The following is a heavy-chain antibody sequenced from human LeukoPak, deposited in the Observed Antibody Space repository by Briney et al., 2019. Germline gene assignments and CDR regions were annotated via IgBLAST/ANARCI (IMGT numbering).Heavy chain of an antibody. J-gene: IGHJ6*02. Sequence: PSVKVSCKASGGTFSSYAISWVRQAPGQGLEWMGRINPNSGGTNYAQKFQGRVTMTRDTSISTAYMELSRLRSDDTAVYYCARGKDIVGMDVWGQGTTVTVSS. V-gene: IGHV1-2*06. CDR3: ARGKDIVGMDV. CDR2: INPNSGGT. CDR1: GGTFSSYA. D-gene: IGHD2-15*01.